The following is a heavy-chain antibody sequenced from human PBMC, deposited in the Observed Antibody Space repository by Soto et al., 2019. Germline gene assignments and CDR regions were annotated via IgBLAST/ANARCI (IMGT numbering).Heavy chain of an antibody. Sequence: ASVKVSCKASGYTFTSYGISWVRQAPGQGLEWMGWISAYNGNTNYAQRLQGRVTMTTDTSTSTAYMELRSLRSDDTAVYYCARVPTYNYYSSGQDVWGQGTTVTVSS. D-gene: IGHD3-22*01. CDR3: ARVPTYNYYSSGQDV. V-gene: IGHV1-18*04. CDR1: GYTFTSYG. CDR2: ISAYNGNT. J-gene: IGHJ6*02.